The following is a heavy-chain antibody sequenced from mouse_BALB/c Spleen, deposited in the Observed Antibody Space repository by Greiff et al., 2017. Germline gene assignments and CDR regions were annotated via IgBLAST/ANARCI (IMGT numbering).Heavy chain of an antibody. J-gene: IGHJ2*01. CDR3: ARGTLDY. D-gene: IGHD3-3*01. CDR2: ILPGSGST. CDR1: GYTFSSYW. Sequence: VQLQQSGAELMKPGASVKISFKATGYTFSSYWIEWVKQRPGHGLEWIGEILPGSGSTNYNEKFKGKATFTADTSSNTAYMQLSSLTSEDSAVYYCARGTLDYWGQGTTLTVSS. V-gene: IGHV1-9*01.